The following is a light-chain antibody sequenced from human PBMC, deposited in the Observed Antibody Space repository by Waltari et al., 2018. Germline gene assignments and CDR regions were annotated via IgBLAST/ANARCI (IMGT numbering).Light chain of an antibody. J-gene: IGKJ2*03. Sequence: EIVLTQSPGTLSLSPGERVTLSCRASQNVRRNFIGWYQQKPGQAPRLLVYDASSRATGIPDRFSGSGSGTDFSLRISTLEPEDSAVYYCQQYGTSPIYSFGQGTKLEIK. CDR3: QQYGTSPIYS. V-gene: IGKV3-20*01. CDR2: DAS. CDR1: QNVRRNF.